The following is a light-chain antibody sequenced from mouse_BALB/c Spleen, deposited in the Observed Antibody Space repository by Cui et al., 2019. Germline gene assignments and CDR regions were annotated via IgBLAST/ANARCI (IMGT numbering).Light chain of an antibody. J-gene: IGKJ1*01. V-gene: IGKV10-94*01. CDR3: QQGQSYPRT. CDR2: KAS. CDR1: QNINVW. Sequence: DIQMNQSPSSLSASLGDTITITCHASQNINVWLSWYQQKPGNIPKLLIYKASNLHTGVPSRFSGSGSGTGFTLTISSLQPEDIANYYCQQGQSYPRTFGGGTKLEIK.